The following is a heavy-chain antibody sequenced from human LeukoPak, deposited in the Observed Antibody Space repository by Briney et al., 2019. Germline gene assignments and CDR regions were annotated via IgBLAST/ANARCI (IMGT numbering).Heavy chain of an antibody. CDR1: GASISTGGYY. V-gene: IGHV4-31*03. D-gene: IGHD3-10*01. Sequence: PSQTLSLTCTFSGASISTGGYYWTWIRQPPGEGLEWIGYIYYTGSVDYSPSLKSRLTISLDTSKNQFSLKLNSVTAADTAVYYCAREHTYYFGSQTSTLDVWGQGTAVTVSS. J-gene: IGHJ6*02. CDR3: AREHTYYFGSQTSTLDV. CDR2: IYYTGSV.